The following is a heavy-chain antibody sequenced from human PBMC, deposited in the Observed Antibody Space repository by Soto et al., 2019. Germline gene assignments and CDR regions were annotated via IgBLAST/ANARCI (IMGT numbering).Heavy chain of an antibody. CDR1: GFTFSSYE. CDR3: ARDAPYYYDSSGYYSSGQGGGMDV. J-gene: IGHJ6*02. Sequence: PGGSLRLSCAASGFTFSSYEMNWVRQAPGKGLEWVSYISSSGSTIYYADSVKGRFTISRDNAKNSLYLQMNSLRAEDTAVYYCARDAPYYYDSSGYYSSGQGGGMDVWGQGTTVTVSS. CDR2: ISSSGSTI. D-gene: IGHD3-22*01. V-gene: IGHV3-48*03.